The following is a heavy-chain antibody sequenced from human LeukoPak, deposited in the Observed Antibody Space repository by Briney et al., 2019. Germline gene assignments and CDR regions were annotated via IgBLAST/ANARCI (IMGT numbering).Heavy chain of an antibody. CDR3: ASHLNDYGDYLLDY. CDR1: GGSFSGYY. V-gene: IGHV4-34*01. J-gene: IGHJ4*02. CDR2: INHSGST. Sequence: PSETLSLTCAVYGGSFSGYYWSWIRQPPGKGLEWVGEINHSGSTNYNPSVKSRVTISIDTSKNQFSLKLSSVTAADTAVYYCASHLNDYGDYLLDYWGQATLVTVSS. D-gene: IGHD4-17*01.